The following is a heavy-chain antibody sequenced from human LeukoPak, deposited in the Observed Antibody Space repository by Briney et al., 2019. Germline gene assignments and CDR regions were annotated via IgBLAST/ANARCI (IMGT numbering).Heavy chain of an antibody. D-gene: IGHD3-22*01. CDR1: GFTFSSYS. V-gene: IGHV3-21*04. CDR2: ISSSSSYI. Sequence: GGSLRLSCAASGFTFSSYSMNWVRQAPGKGLEWVSSISSSSSYIYYADSVKGRFTISRDNSKNTLYLQMNSLRAEDTAIYYCAKDPETYYYDSSGYFPLDYWGQGTLVTVSS. J-gene: IGHJ4*02. CDR3: AKDPETYYYDSSGYFPLDY.